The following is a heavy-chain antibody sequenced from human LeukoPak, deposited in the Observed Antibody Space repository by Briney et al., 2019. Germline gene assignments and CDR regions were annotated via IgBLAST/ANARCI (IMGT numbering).Heavy chain of an antibody. D-gene: IGHD3-3*01. Sequence: GGSLRLSCAASGFTFSSYSMNWVRQAPGKGLEWVSSISSSSSYIYYADSVKGRFTISRDNAKNSLYLQMNSLRAEDTAVYYCARDITSYYDFWSGYTPRPVGYWGQGTLVTVSS. CDR1: GFTFSSYS. CDR2: ISSSSSYI. V-gene: IGHV3-21*01. J-gene: IGHJ4*02. CDR3: ARDITSYYDFWSGYTPRPVGY.